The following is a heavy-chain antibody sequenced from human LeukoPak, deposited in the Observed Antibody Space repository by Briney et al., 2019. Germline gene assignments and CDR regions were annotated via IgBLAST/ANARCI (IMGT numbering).Heavy chain of an antibody. V-gene: IGHV1-2*02. CDR2: INPDSGGT. Sequence: ASVKVSCKASGYTFTGHYIHWVRQAPGQGLEWMGWINPDSGGTNYAQIFQGRVTMTRDTSISTAYMVLNRLRSDDTAVYHCARVASAVYSDYWGQGTLVTVSS. CDR1: GYTFTGHY. CDR3: ARVASAVYSDY. J-gene: IGHJ4*02.